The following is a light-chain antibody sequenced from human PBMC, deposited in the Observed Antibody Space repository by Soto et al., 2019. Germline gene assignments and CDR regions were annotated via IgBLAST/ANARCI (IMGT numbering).Light chain of an antibody. CDR1: SSDVGGYNY. V-gene: IGLV2-14*01. J-gene: IGLJ2*01. CDR2: DVS. CDR3: SSYTSSSTNVV. Sequence: QSALTQPASVSGSPGQSITISCTGTSSDVGGYNYVSWYQQHPGKAPTLMIYDVSNRPSGVSNRFSGSKSGNTASLTISGLQAEDEAEYYCSSYTSSSTNVVFGGGTQLTVL.